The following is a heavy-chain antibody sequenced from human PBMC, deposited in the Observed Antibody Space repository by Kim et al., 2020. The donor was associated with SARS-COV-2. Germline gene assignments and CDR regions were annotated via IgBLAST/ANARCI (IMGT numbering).Heavy chain of an antibody. J-gene: IGHJ4*02. V-gene: IGHV3-64D*06. D-gene: IGHD1-1*01. Sequence: AGSVKGRFTTSRDNSKNTLYLQMSSLRAEDTAVYYCVKDLLERRLGYFDYWGQGTLVTVSS. CDR3: VKDLLERRLGYFDY.